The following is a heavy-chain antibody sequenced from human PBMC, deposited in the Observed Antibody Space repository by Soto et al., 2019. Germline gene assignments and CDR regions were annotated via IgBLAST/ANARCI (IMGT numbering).Heavy chain of an antibody. J-gene: IGHJ4*02. CDR1: GGSFSGYY. CDR3: ARGYITMVRGVYKFDY. CDR2: INHSGST. V-gene: IGHV4-34*01. Sequence: PSETLSLTCAVYGGSFSGYYWSWIRQPPGKGLEWIGEINHSGSTNYNPSLKSRVTISVDTSKNQFSLKLSSVTAADTAVYYCARGYITMVRGVYKFDYCGQGTLVTVSS. D-gene: IGHD3-10*01.